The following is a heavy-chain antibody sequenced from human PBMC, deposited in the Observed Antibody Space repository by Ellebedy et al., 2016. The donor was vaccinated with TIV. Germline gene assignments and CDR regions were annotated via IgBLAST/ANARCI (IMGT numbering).Heavy chain of an antibody. CDR2: IRSKTYTYAT. CDR3: TRLYY. CDR1: GFTFHDSA. J-gene: IGHJ4*02. V-gene: IGHV3-73*01. Sequence: GGSLRLXCAASGFTFHDSAIHWVRQASGKGLEWVGRIRSKTYTYATEYAASVKDRFTISRDDSKNTAYLQMTSLKTEDTAFYYCTRLYYWGQGTLVTVSS.